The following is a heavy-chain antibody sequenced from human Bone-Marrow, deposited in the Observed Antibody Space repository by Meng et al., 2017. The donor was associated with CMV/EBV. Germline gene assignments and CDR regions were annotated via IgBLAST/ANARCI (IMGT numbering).Heavy chain of an antibody. CDR3: ASSSQGGNWFDP. CDR1: GGTFSSYA. J-gene: IGHJ5*02. Sequence: SVKVSCKASGGTFSSYAISWVRQAPGQGLEWMGGIIPIFGTANYAQKFQGRVTITTDESTSTAYMELSSLRSEDTAVYYCASSSQGGNWFDPWGQGTLVTVYS. D-gene: IGHD6-6*01. V-gene: IGHV1-69*05. CDR2: IIPIFGTA.